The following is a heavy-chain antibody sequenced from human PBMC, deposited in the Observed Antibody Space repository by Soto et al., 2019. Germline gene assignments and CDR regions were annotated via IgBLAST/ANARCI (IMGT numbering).Heavy chain of an antibody. V-gene: IGHV3-53*01. CDR1: GFTVSSNY. CDR3: ARGQPTVTMWGGMDV. D-gene: IGHD4-17*01. J-gene: IGHJ6*02. Sequence: EVQLVESGGGLIQPGGSLRLSCAASGFTVSSNYMSWVRQAPGKGLEWVSVINSGGNTYYADSVKGRFTISRDNSKNTLYLQMNSLRAEDTAVYYCARGQPTVTMWGGMDVWGQGTTVTVFS. CDR2: INSGGNT.